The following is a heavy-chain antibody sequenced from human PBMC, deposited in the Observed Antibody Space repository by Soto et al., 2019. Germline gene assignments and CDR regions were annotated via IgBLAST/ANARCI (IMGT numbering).Heavy chain of an antibody. CDR2: IGTAGDT. D-gene: IGHD5-12*01. Sequence: EVQLVESGGGLVQPGGFLRLSCAASGFTFSSYDMHWVRQATGKGLEWVSAIGTAGDTYYPGSVKGRFTISRENAKNSLYLQMNSLRAGDTAVYYCARGGDGYDHEGFDYWGQGTLVTVSS. J-gene: IGHJ4*02. CDR1: GFTFSSYD. CDR3: ARGGDGYDHEGFDY. V-gene: IGHV3-13*01.